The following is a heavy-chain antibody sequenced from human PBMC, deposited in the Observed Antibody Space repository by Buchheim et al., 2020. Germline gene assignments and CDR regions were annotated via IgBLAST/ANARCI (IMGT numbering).Heavy chain of an antibody. CDR2: ISSSGGTL. D-gene: IGHD1-1*01. V-gene: IGHV3-11*01. CDR1: GFIFSDYY. Sequence: QVQLVQSGGGSVKPEGSLRLSCVASGFIFSDYYMAWIRQAPGKGLEWISYISSSGGTLDYADSVKGRFTISRDNATNSLFLQMNSLRAEDTAIYYCARDRASHWFDYWGQRTL. CDR3: ARDRASHWFDY. J-gene: IGHJ4*02.